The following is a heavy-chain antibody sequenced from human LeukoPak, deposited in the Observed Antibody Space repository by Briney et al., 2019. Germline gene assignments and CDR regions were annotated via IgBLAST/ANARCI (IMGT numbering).Heavy chain of an antibody. Sequence: ASVKVSCKASGYTFSSHDISWVRQAPGQGLEWMGWISAYNGNTNYAQKLQGRVTITTDTSTSTAYMELRSLRSDDTAVYYCARDTVITAQYHYYMDVWGKGTTVTISS. CDR1: GYTFSSHD. V-gene: IGHV1-18*01. CDR3: ARDTVITAQYHYYMDV. CDR2: ISAYNGNT. J-gene: IGHJ6*03. D-gene: IGHD4-11*01.